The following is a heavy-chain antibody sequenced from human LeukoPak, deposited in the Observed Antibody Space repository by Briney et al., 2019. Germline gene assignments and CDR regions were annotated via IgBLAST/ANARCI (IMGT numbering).Heavy chain of an antibody. CDR3: AKGSLGSWYYFDY. Sequence: GGSLRLSCAASGFTFSDYYMSWVRQAPGKGPEWVSTFGRSGSDTYYSDSVKGRFTIFRDNSKNTLYLQMNSLRDEDTAVYYCAKGSLGSWYYFDYWGQGTLVTVSS. CDR1: GFTFSDYY. D-gene: IGHD6-13*01. J-gene: IGHJ4*02. CDR2: FGRSGSDT. V-gene: IGHV3-23*01.